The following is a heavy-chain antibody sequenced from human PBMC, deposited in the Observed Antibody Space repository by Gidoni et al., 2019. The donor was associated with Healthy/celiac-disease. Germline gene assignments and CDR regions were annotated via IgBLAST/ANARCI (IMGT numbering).Heavy chain of an antibody. CDR3: ARGILSYYFDY. CDR1: GGSISSYY. Sequence: QVQLQASGPGLVKPSETLSLTCTVSGGSISSYYWSWIRQPPGKGLEWIGYIYYSGSTNYNPSLKSRVTISVDTSKNQFSLKLSSVTAADTAVYYCARGILSYYFDYWGQGTLVTVSS. V-gene: IGHV4-59*01. CDR2: IYYSGST. J-gene: IGHJ4*02. D-gene: IGHD3-3*01.